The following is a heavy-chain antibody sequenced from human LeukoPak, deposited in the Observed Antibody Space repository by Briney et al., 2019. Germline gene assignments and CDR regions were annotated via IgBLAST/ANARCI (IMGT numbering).Heavy chain of an antibody. CDR2: IYYSGST. Sequence: SETLSLTCTVSGGSISSSSYYWGWIRQPPGKGLEWIGSIYYSGSTYYNPSLKSRVTISVDTSKNQFSLKLSSVTAADTAVYYCARHGYCSSTSCYGNWFDPWGQGTLVTASS. CDR1: GGSISSSSYY. D-gene: IGHD2-2*03. V-gene: IGHV4-39*01. J-gene: IGHJ5*02. CDR3: ARHGYCSSTSCYGNWFDP.